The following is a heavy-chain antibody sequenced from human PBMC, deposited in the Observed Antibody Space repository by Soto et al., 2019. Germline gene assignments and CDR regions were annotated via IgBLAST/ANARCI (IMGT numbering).Heavy chain of an antibody. Sequence: QVQLVQSGAEVKKPGASVKVSCKPSGHTFTAYYIHWVRQAPGQGLEWMGWINPNSGDTNYSQKFQGRVTMTRETSIRTVYMELSGLRSDDTAVYYCARALVRFLDWVTDHYYYTMDVWGQGTTVTVSS. CDR3: ARALVRFLDWVTDHYYYTMDV. CDR1: GHTFTAYY. J-gene: IGHJ6*02. CDR2: INPNSGDT. D-gene: IGHD3-3*01. V-gene: IGHV1-2*02.